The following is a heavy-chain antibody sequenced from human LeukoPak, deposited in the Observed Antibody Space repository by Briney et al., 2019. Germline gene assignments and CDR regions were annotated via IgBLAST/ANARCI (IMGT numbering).Heavy chain of an antibody. CDR2: ISVGGDST. V-gene: IGHV3-23*01. CDR3: ARGYSHNSGGWLDP. D-gene: IGHD5-12*01. Sequence: PVESLRLSCAASGFTFNSYAMSWVRQAPGKGLECLSGISVGGDSTYYAYSVKGRLTISRDNSNSTLYLHISGLRDEDTAVYYCARGYSHNSGGWLDPWGQGTLVTVSS. CDR1: GFTFNSYA. J-gene: IGHJ5*02.